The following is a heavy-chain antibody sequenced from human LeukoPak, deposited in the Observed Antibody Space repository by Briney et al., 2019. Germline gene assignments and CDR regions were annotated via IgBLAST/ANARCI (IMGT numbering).Heavy chain of an antibody. D-gene: IGHD1-20*01. Sequence: PGGSLRLSCAASGFTFSSYAMHWVRQAPGKGLECVSSISSHGGYTYYANSVKGRFTISRDNSKNTLYLQMGSLRAEDMAVYYCARDFRSYSWNDVGGHAFDIWGQGTMVTVSS. CDR2: ISSHGGYT. V-gene: IGHV3-64*01. CDR1: GFTFSSYA. J-gene: IGHJ3*02. CDR3: ARDFRSYSWNDVGGHAFDI.